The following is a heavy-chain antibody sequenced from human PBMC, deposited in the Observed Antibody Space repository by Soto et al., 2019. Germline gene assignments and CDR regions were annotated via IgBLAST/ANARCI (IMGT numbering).Heavy chain of an antibody. CDR2: ISSSSSYI. V-gene: IGHV3-21*01. CDR3: AKEYAGGAFDI. D-gene: IGHD2-8*01. Sequence: GGSLRLSCAASGFTFSSYSMNWVRQAPGKGLGWVSSISSSSSYIYYADSVKGRFTISRDNAKNSLYLQMNSLRAEDTAVYYCAKEYAGGAFDIWGQGTMVTVSS. CDR1: GFTFSSYS. J-gene: IGHJ3*02.